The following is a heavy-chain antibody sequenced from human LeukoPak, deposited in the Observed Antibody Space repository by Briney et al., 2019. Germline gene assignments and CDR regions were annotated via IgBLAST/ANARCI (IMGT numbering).Heavy chain of an antibody. V-gene: IGHV3-30-3*01. CDR2: ISYDGSRK. D-gene: IGHD3-22*01. J-gene: IGHJ4*02. CDR3: ARDPYYDSSGYYPFDY. CDR1: GFTFSSYA. Sequence: PGGSLRLSCAASGFTFSSYAMHWVRQAPGKGLEWVAVISYDGSRKYHADSVKGRFTISRDSSENTLYLQMNRLRSDDTAVYYCARDPYYDSSGYYPFDYWGQGTLVTVSS.